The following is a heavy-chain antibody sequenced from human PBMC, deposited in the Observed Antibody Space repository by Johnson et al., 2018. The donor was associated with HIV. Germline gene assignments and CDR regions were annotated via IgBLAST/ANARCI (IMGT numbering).Heavy chain of an antibody. V-gene: IGHV3-30*02. D-gene: IGHD3-22*01. CDR2: IRYDGSNK. CDR1: GFTFSDYY. Sequence: QVLLVESGGGLVKPGGSLRLSCVASGFTFSDYYMSWVRQAPGKGLEWVAFIRYDGSNKYYADSVKGRFTISRDNSKNTLYLQINSLRAEDTAVYYCAREATYFYDTSASPYAFDIWGQGTMVTVSS. CDR3: AREATYFYDTSASPYAFDI. J-gene: IGHJ3*02.